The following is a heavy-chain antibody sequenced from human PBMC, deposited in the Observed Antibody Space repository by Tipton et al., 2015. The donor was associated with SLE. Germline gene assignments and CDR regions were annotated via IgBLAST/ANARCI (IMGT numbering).Heavy chain of an antibody. V-gene: IGHV3-33*01. CDR1: GFKFSSHG. J-gene: IGHJ4*02. Sequence: SLRLSCEASGFKFSSHGMHWVRQAPGKGLEWVALIWYDGSNRNYADSVKGRFSISRDNSKKTLDLQMNSLRAEDTAVYYCVRDFGGNSDYWGQGTLVTVSS. D-gene: IGHD4-23*01. CDR2: IWYDGSNR. CDR3: VRDFGGNSDY.